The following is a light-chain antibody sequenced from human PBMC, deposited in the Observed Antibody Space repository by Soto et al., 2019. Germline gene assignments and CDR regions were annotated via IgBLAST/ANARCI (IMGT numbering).Light chain of an antibody. V-gene: IGKV3D-20*02. J-gene: IGKJ5*01. Sequence: EIVLTQSPGTLSLSPGERATLSCRASQSVSSSHLAWYQQKPGQAPRLLIYGASTRATGIPARFSGSGSGTEFTLTISSLEPEDSAVYYCQQRHMWPITFGQGTRLEIK. CDR1: QSVSSSH. CDR3: QQRHMWPIT. CDR2: GAS.